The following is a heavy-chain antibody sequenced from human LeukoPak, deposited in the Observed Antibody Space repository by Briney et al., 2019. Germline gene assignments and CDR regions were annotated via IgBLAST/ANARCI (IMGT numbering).Heavy chain of an antibody. CDR2: IYHSGST. CDR1: GDSISSSGYY. Sequence: IPSETLSLTRTVSGDSISSSGYYWGWIRQPPGKGLEWIGEIYHSGSTNYNPSLKSRVTISVDKSKNQFSLKLSSVTAADTAVYYCARTGQQLAHDLYYWGQGTLVTVSS. CDR3: ARTGQQLAHDLYY. J-gene: IGHJ4*02. V-gene: IGHV4-39*07. D-gene: IGHD6-13*01.